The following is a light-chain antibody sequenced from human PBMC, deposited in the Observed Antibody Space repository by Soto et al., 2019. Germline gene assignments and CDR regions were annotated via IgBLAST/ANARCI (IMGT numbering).Light chain of an antibody. V-gene: IGLV2-11*01. Sequence: QSVLTQPRSVSGCPGQSVTISCTGTSSDVGSYISVSWYQQHPGKAPKLMIYDVSKRPSGVPDRFSGSKSDNTASLTISGLQAEDEAEYYCCSYEGSPLYVSGTGTKAPVL. CDR3: CSYEGSPLYV. J-gene: IGLJ1*01. CDR2: DVS. CDR1: SSDVGSYIS.